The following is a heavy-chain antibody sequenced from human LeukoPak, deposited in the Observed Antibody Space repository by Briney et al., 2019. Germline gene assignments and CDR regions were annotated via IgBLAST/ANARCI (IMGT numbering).Heavy chain of an antibody. CDR3: ARDSGCYFDY. V-gene: IGHV3-30-3*01. D-gene: IGHD6-25*01. CDR2: ISYDGSNK. J-gene: IGHJ4*02. CDR1: GFTSSSYS. Sequence: GRSLRVSCAAPGFTSSSYSMHWVRQAPGKGLEWVAVISYDGSNKYYADSVKGRFTISRANSKNTLYLQMNSLRAEDTAVYYCARDSGCYFDYWGQGTPVTVSS.